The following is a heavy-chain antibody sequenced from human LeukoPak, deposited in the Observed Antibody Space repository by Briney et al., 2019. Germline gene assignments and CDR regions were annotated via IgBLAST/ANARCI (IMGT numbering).Heavy chain of an antibody. CDR1: GGSFSGYY. J-gene: IGHJ4*02. V-gene: IGHV4-34*01. CDR3: ASMSSGYYYADY. D-gene: IGHD3-22*01. CDR2: INHSGNT. Sequence: PSETLSLTCAVYGGSFSGYYWSWIRQPPGKGLEWIGEINHSGNTNYNPSLKSRVTISVDTSKNQFSLKLSSVTAADTAVYYCASMSSGYYYADYWGQGTLVTVFS.